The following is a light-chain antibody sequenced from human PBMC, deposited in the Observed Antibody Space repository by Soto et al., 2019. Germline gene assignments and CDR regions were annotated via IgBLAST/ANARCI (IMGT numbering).Light chain of an antibody. Sequence: EIVLTQSPGTLSLSPGERATLSCRASESVSSSSLAWFQQRPGQAPRLLIYRASTRATNIPARFSGSGSGTESTLTISSLQSEDFALYYCQQYHNLWTFGQGTKVDIK. CDR1: ESVSSSS. CDR3: QQYHNLWT. V-gene: IGKV3D-7*01. J-gene: IGKJ1*01. CDR2: RAS.